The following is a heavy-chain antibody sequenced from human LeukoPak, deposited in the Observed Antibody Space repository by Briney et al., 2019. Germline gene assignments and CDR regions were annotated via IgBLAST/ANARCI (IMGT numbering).Heavy chain of an antibody. CDR2: IYYSGST. Sequence: SGTLSLTCAVSGGSISSGGYYWSWIRQHPGKGLEWIGYIYYSGSTYYNPSLKSRVTISVDTSKNQFSLKLSSVTAADTAVYYCASLYYYDSSGYSRHGAFDIWGQGTMVTVSS. CDR3: ASLYYYDSSGYSRHGAFDI. CDR1: GGSISSGGYY. J-gene: IGHJ3*02. D-gene: IGHD3-22*01. V-gene: IGHV4-31*11.